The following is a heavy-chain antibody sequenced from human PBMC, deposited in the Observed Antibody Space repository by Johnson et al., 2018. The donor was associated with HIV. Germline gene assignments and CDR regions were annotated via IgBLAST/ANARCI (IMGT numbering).Heavy chain of an antibody. J-gene: IGHJ3*02. V-gene: IGHV3-20*04. CDR1: GFSFSDYY. CDR3: ARWVGYIVVVPAAADAFDI. CDR2: MTWNGGRT. Sequence: VQLLESGGGVVQPGRSLRLSCAASGFSFSDYYMSWIRQAPGKGPARVPGMTWNGGRTGSADSVKGRFTISRDNAKNSLYLQMNSLRAEDTALYYCARWVGYIVVVPAAADAFDIWGQGTMVTVSS. D-gene: IGHD2-2*01.